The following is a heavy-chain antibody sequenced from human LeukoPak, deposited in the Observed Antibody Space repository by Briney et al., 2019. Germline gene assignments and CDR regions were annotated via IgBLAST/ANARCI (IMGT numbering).Heavy chain of an antibody. Sequence: SETLSLTCTVSGVSISSSNSYWGWIRQPPGKGLEWIGYIYYSGNTNYNPSLKSRVSISVDTSKNQFSLRLTSVTAADTAVYYCARNLWFGESSDAFYIWGQGTMVTVSS. CDR3: ARNLWFGESSDAFYI. J-gene: IGHJ3*02. CDR1: GVSISSSNSY. CDR2: IYYSGNT. D-gene: IGHD3-10*01. V-gene: IGHV4-61*05.